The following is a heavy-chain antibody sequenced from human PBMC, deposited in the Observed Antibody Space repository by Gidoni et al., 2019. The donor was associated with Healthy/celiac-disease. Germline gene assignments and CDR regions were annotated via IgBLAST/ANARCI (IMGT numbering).Heavy chain of an antibody. J-gene: IGHJ4*02. Sequence: QVQLVQSGAAVKTPGASVQVSCTASGYTFTRSAMHWVRQAPGQRLEWMGWINAGNGNTKYSQKFQGRVTITRDTAASTAEMELSSLRSEETAVYYCARDGAKWGLAYWGQGTLVTVSS. CDR1: GYTFTRSA. CDR2: INAGNGNT. D-gene: IGHD1-26*01. CDR3: ARDGAKWGLAY. V-gene: IGHV1-3*01.